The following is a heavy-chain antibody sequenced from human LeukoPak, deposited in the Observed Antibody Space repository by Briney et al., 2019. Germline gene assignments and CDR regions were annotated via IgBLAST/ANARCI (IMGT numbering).Heavy chain of an antibody. Sequence: PGGSLRLSCAASGLTLSDHYMDWVRQAPGKGLEWVARSRNKRNSYTTEYAASVKGRFTISRDDSKNSLSLQMNSLKAEDTAVYYCAKSDDYNDRYYFVSWGQGTLVTVSS. V-gene: IGHV3-72*01. CDR3: AKSDDYNDRYYFVS. J-gene: IGHJ4*02. D-gene: IGHD5-24*01. CDR1: GLTLSDHY. CDR2: SRNKRNSYTT.